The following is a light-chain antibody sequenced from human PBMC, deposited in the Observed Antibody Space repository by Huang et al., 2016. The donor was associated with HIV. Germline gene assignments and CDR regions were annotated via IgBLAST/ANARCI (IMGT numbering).Light chain of an antibody. J-gene: IGKJ1*01. CDR1: QSVSSTY. Sequence: EIVLTQSPGTLSLSPGERATLSCRDSQSVSSTYLAWYQQKPGQAPRLRFYGASSRATGIPDRFSGRGAGTDFTLTISRLEPEDLAVYYCQQYDSSPWTFGQGTKVEIK. V-gene: IGKV3-20*01. CDR3: QQYDSSPWT. CDR2: GAS.